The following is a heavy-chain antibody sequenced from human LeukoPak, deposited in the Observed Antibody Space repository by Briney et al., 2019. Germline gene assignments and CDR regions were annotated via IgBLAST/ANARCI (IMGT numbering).Heavy chain of an antibody. D-gene: IGHD6-13*01. CDR2: IIPIFGTA. J-gene: IGHJ4*02. Sequence: GVSVKVSCTASGGTFRTYAISWVRQAPGQGLEWMGGIIPIFGTANYAQKFQGRVTITADESTSAAYMELSSLRSEDTAVYYCARDFSSWYERPHTGFDYWGQGTLVTVSS. V-gene: IGHV1-69*01. CDR3: ARDFSSWYERPHTGFDY. CDR1: GGTFRTYA.